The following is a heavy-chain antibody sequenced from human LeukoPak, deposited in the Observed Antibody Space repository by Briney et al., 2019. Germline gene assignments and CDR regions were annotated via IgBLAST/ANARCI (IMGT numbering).Heavy chain of an antibody. J-gene: IGHJ4*02. V-gene: IGHV1-2*02. CDR1: GYTFTGYY. Sequence: GASVKVSCKASGYTFTGYYMHWVRQAPGQGLEWMGWINPNSGGTNYAQKFQGRVTMTRDTSISTAYMELSRLRSDDTAVYYCARVLSGGLQWFGELLYFDYWGQGTLVTVSS. CDR3: ARVLSGGLQWFGELLYFDY. D-gene: IGHD3-10*01. CDR2: INPNSGGT.